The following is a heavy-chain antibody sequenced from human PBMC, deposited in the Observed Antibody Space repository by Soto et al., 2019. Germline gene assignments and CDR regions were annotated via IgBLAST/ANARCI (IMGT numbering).Heavy chain of an antibody. D-gene: IGHD3-16*01. CDR2: ISAYNGNT. J-gene: IGHJ4*02. V-gene: IGHV1-18*01. CDR3: PRGGTPIDY. CDR1: GYTFTNFG. Sequence: QVHLVQSGAEVKKPGASVKVSCTASGYTFTNFGISWVRQAPGQGLEWMEWISAYNGNTNYAQKFQGRNTITTDTSTSTAYMELMSLRSDDTAVYYCPRGGTPIDYWGQGTLVTVSS.